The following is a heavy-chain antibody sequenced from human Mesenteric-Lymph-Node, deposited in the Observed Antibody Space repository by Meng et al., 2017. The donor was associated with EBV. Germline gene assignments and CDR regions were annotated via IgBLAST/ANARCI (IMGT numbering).Heavy chain of an antibody. J-gene: IGHJ4*02. V-gene: IGHV3-30-3*01. Sequence: QVRLVESGGGVVQPGRSLRLSCAASGFSFSSYVMHWVRQAPGKGPEWVALISYDGFNKYYADSVKGRFTISRDNSKNTLYLRMDSLRGEDTAVYYCARDQSPSDWGQGTLVTVSS. CDR3: ARDQSPSD. CDR2: ISYDGFNK. CDR1: GFSFSSYV.